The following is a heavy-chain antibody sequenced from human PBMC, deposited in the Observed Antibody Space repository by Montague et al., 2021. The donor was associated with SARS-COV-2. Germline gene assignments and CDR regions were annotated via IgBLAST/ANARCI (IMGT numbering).Heavy chain of an antibody. CDR3: ARGMIRGVTTPFDY. CDR1: SGSIISSGYY. J-gene: IGHJ4*02. V-gene: IGHV4-39*02. Sequence: SKTLSLTCSVSSGSIISSGYYWGWIRQPPGKELEWIGNIYYSGTTYYNPSLQSRGTISVDTSKNHLSLRLSSVTAAGTAVYFCARGMIRGVTTPFDYWGQGSQVTVSS. CDR2: IYYSGTT. D-gene: IGHD3-10*01.